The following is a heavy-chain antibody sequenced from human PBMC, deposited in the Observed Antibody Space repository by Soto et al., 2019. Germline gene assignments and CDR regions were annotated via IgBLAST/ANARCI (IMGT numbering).Heavy chain of an antibody. D-gene: IGHD1-26*01. V-gene: IGHV1-18*01. CDR3: ARENSGSYHRHFDY. J-gene: IGHJ4*01. Sequence: ASVKVSCKASGYTLPNFGLSWVRQAPGQGLEWMGCISAYNANTNYAQKFQGRVTMTTDTSTSTAFMELRGLRSDDTAVYYCARENSGSYHRHFDYWGQGTLDTVSS. CDR1: GYTLPNFG. CDR2: ISAYNANT.